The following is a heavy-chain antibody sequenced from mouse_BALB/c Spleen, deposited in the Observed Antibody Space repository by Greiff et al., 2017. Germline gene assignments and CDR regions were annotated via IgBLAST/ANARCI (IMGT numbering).Heavy chain of an antibody. CDR2: ISNGGGST. CDR1: GFTFSSYT. J-gene: IGHJ2*01. CDR3: ARQRGFDY. Sequence: EVKLVESGGGLVQPGGSLKLSCAASGFTFSSYTMSWVRQTPEKRLEWVAYISNGGGSTYYPDTVKGRFTISRDNAKNTLYLQMSSLKSEDTAMFYCARQRGFDYWGQGTTLTVSS. V-gene: IGHV5-12-2*01.